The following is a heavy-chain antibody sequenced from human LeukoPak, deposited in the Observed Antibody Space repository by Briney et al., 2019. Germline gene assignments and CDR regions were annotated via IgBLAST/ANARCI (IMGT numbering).Heavy chain of an antibody. CDR2: VYYSGST. D-gene: IGHD2-2*01. J-gene: IGHJ4*02. Sequence: SETLSLTCLVSGDSIISYYWSWIRQPPGKGLEWIGNVYYSGSTNYNPSLKSRVTISVDTSKNQFSLKLSSVTAADTAVYYCARPSVGPAATFDYWGQGTLVTVSS. CDR3: ARPSVGPAATFDY. V-gene: IGHV4-59*08. CDR1: GDSIISYY.